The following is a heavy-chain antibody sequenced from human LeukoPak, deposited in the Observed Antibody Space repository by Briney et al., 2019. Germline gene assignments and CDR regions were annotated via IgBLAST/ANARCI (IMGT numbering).Heavy chain of an antibody. CDR3: ARDGATGSGSPYFDY. V-gene: IGHV4-38-2*02. CDR1: GYSISSGYY. CDR2: FYHSGST. J-gene: IGHJ4*02. D-gene: IGHD3-10*01. Sequence: SETLSLTCTVSGYSISSGYYWGWIRQPPGKGLEWIGSFYHSGSTYYNPPLKRRVTISVDTSKNQFSLKLSSVTAADTAVYYCARDGATGSGSPYFDYWGQGTLVTVSS.